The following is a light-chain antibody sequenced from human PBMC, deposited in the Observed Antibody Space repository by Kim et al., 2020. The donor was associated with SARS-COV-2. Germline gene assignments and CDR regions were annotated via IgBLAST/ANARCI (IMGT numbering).Light chain of an antibody. CDR2: DND. J-gene: IGLJ3*02. CDR1: RSNIGNNP. CDR3: ATWDSSLSVGV. Sequence: QSVLTQPPSVSAAPGHKVTTSCSGSRSNIGNNPVSWYQQFPGTAPRLITYDNDKRPSGIPDRFSSSKSGTSATLGITGLRTGDEADYYCATWDSSLSVGVFGGGTQLTVL. V-gene: IGLV1-51*01.